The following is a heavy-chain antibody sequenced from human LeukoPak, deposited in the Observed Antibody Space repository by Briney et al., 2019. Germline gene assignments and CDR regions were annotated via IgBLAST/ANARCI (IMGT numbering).Heavy chain of an antibody. J-gene: IGHJ4*02. D-gene: IGHD2-2*01. CDR3: ARGYCSSTSCYFNFDY. V-gene: IGHV1-2*02. CDR2: INPNSGGT. CDR1: GYTFTGYY. Sequence: ASVKVSCKASGYTFTGYYMHWVRQAPGQGLEWMGWINPNSGGTNYAQKFQGRVTMTRDTSISTAYMELSRLRSDDTAVYYCARGYCSSTSCYFNFDYWGPGTLVTVSS.